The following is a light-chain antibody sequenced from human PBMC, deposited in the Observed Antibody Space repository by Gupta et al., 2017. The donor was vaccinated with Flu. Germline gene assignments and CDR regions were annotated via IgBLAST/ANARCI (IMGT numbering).Light chain of an antibody. Sequence: PSSLSASVGDRVTLTCRASQGISNYLAWFQRKPGKAPKSLIYGTSALHSGVPSQFSGSGSGTDFTLTISSLQPEDFATYYCQQYYSSPWTFGQGTKVEIK. CDR1: QGISNY. J-gene: IGKJ1*01. V-gene: IGKV1-16*02. CDR3: QQYYSSPWT. CDR2: GTS.